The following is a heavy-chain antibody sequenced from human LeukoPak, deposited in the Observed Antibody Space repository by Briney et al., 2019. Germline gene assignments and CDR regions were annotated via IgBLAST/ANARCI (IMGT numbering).Heavy chain of an antibody. J-gene: IGHJ4*02. CDR3: AKAYYYDSSGPPDY. V-gene: IGHV3-30*18. D-gene: IGHD3-22*01. CDR1: GFTFSSFG. Sequence: GGSLRLSCTASGFTFSSFGMHWVRQAPGKGLEWVAVISYDGSNKYYADSVKGRFTISRDNSKNTLYLQMNSLRPEDTAVYYCAKAYYYDSSGPPDYWGQGALVTVSS. CDR2: ISYDGSNK.